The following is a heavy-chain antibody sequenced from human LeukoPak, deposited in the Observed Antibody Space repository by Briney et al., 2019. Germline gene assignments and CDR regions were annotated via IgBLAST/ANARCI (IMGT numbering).Heavy chain of an antibody. J-gene: IGHJ5*02. CDR2: IGTAVDT. D-gene: IGHD3-22*01. V-gene: IGHV3-13*01. CDR3: ARAAYDSSGYMFDP. Sequence: GGSLRLSCAASGFTFSSYDMHWLRQATGKGLEWVSAIGTAVDTYYPGSVKGRFTISRENAKNSSYLQMNSLRAGDTAVYYCARAAYDSSGYMFDPWGQGTLVTVSS. CDR1: GFTFSSYD.